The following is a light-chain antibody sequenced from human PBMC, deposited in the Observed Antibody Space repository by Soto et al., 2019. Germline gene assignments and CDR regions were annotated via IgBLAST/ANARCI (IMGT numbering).Light chain of an antibody. CDR3: QLRSHWL. CDR1: QSVSSY. V-gene: IGKV3-11*01. J-gene: IGKJ4*01. CDR2: DAS. Sequence: EIVLTQSPATLSLSTGERATLSCRASQSVSSYLAWYQQKPGQAPRLLIYDASNRATGIPARFSGSGSGTDFTLTISSLEPEDFAVYYCQLRSHWLFGGGTKVDIK.